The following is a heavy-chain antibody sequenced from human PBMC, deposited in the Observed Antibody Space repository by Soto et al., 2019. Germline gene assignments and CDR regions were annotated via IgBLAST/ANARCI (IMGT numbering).Heavy chain of an antibody. Sequence: ASVKVSCKPSGYTFNTYYLHWVRQAPGQALEWMGVIHPSGGGTTYAQKFLGRVTVTRDTSTSTVFMELSSLRSDDTAVYYCTREGTSPTRVWPRGYWGQGTLVTVSS. J-gene: IGHJ4*02. CDR2: IHPSGGGT. CDR1: GYTFNTYY. CDR3: TREGTSPTRVWPRGY. V-gene: IGHV1-46*02. D-gene: IGHD6-13*01.